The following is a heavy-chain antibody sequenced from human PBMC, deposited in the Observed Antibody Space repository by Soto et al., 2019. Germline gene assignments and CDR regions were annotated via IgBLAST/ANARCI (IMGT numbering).Heavy chain of an antibody. D-gene: IGHD2-21*02. Sequence: SETLSLTCTVSGGSVSSGSYYWSWIRQPPGKGLEWFGYIFYSGSANYNPSLKSRVTISVDTSKNQFSLKLSSVTSADTAVYYCARGGDWKFDYWGQGSLVTVSS. CDR1: GGSVSSGSYY. V-gene: IGHV4-61*01. CDR3: ARGGDWKFDY. CDR2: IFYSGSA. J-gene: IGHJ4*02.